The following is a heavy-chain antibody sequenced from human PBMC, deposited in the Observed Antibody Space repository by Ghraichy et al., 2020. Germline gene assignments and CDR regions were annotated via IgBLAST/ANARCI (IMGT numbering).Heavy chain of an antibody. Sequence: GESLNISCAASGISSTIVWMSWVRRAPGKGLEWVGRLKTKGGAGTPDYAEPVKGRFTISRDDSKNMWYLEMSSPETEDTAVYSCTTGFPHDSPHYHYYGMDAWGQGTTVTVSS. CDR1: GISSTIVW. V-gene: IGHV3-15*01. CDR3: TTGFPHDSPHYHYYGMDA. CDR2: LKTKGGAGTP. J-gene: IGHJ6*02. D-gene: IGHD1-1*01.